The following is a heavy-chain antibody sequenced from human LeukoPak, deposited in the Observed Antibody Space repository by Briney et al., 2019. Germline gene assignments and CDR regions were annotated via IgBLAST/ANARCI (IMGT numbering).Heavy chain of an antibody. J-gene: IGHJ4*02. CDR1: GFTFSSYA. CDR3: AKPPLLSFLSSPFDY. D-gene: IGHD3-16*02. V-gene: IGHV3-23*01. Sequence: PGGSLRLSCAASGFTFSSYAMSWVRQAPGKGLEWVSTISGSGGSTYYADSVKGRFTISGENSKNTLYLQMNSLRAEDTAVYYCAKPPLLSFLSSPFDYWGQGTLVTVSS. CDR2: ISGSGGST.